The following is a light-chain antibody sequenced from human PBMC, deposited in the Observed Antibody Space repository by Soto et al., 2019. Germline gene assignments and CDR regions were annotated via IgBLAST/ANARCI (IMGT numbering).Light chain of an antibody. Sequence: EIVLTQSPGTLSLSPGERATLSCRASQSVSSSYLAWYQQKPGQAPRLLIYGASSRATGIPDRFSGSGSGPDFTHTISRLEPEDFAVYYCQQYGSSPLMYTFGQGTKLEIK. V-gene: IGKV3-20*01. CDR2: GAS. J-gene: IGKJ2*01. CDR1: QSVSSSY. CDR3: QQYGSSPLMYT.